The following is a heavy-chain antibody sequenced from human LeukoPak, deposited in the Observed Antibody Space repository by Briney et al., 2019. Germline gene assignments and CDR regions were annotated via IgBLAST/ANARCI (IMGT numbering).Heavy chain of an antibody. Sequence: ETLSLTCTVSGGSISSYYWSWIRQAPGKGLEWVSAISGSGGSTYYADSVKGRFTISRDNSKNTLYLQMNSLRAEDTAVYYCAKGQSKLITGTIDDYWGQGTLVTVSS. J-gene: IGHJ4*02. CDR1: GGSISSYY. CDR2: ISGSGGST. D-gene: IGHD1/OR15-1a*01. V-gene: IGHV3-23*01. CDR3: AKGQSKLITGTIDDY.